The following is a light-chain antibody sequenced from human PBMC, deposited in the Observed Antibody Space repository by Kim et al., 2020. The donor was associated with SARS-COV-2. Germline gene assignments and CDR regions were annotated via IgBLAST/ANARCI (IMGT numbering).Light chain of an antibody. Sequence: SSELTQDPAVSVALGQTVRITCQGDSLRSYYATWYQQKPGQAPILVIYGKNNRPSGIPDRFSGSSSGNTASLTIPGTQAGDEADYYCNSRDSNDNVVFGGGTKLTVL. CDR3: NSRDSNDNVV. V-gene: IGLV3-19*01. CDR1: SLRSYY. J-gene: IGLJ2*01. CDR2: GKN.